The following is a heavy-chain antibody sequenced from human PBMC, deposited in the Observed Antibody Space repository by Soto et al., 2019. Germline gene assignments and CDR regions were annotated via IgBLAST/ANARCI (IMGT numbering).Heavy chain of an antibody. V-gene: IGHV4-39*01. J-gene: IGHJ4*02. D-gene: IGHD2-2*02. CDR1: GGSITSSYY. Sequence: QLQLQESGPGLVKPSETLSLTCTVSGGSITSSYYWGWIRQPPGKGLEWIGSIYYSGSTYYNPSLKSRATLSVATSKNQFTPKLSSVTAADTAVYYCATIPATTSLTDYWGQGTLVTVSS. CDR3: ATIPATTSLTDY. CDR2: IYYSGST.